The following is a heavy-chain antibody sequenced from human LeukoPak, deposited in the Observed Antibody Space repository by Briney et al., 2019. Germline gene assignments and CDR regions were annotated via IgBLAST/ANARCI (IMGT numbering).Heavy chain of an antibody. Sequence: SETLSLTCAVSGGSITSSNWWSWVRQPPGKGLEWIGEIYYTGNTNYNPSLKSRVTISVDKSNNQFSLNLSSVTAADTAVYYCAKSNAWDWFDPWGQGTLVAVSS. CDR3: AKSNAWDWFDP. CDR2: IYYTGNT. V-gene: IGHV4-4*02. D-gene: IGHD4-11*01. J-gene: IGHJ5*02. CDR1: GGSITSSNW.